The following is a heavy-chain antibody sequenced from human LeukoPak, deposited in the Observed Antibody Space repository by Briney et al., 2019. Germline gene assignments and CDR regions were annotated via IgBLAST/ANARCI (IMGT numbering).Heavy chain of an antibody. CDR3: VREDCSGDSCSNSIDY. D-gene: IGHD2-15*01. Sequence: GGSLRLSCAASGFTFSDYYMSWIRQAPGKGLEWVSYISSSGSTIYYADSVKGRFTISRDNAKNSLYLQMNSLRAEDTAVYYCVREDCSGDSCSNSIDYWGQGTLVTVSS. J-gene: IGHJ4*02. CDR1: GFTFSDYY. CDR2: ISSSGSTI. V-gene: IGHV3-11*04.